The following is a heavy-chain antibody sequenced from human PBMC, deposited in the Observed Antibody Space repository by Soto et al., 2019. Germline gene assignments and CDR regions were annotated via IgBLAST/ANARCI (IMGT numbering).Heavy chain of an antibody. CDR1: GFTFSGHG. V-gene: IGHV3-33*01. CDR2: IWYDGSNK. Sequence: QVQLVESGGGVVQPGRSLRLSCAASGFTFSGHGMHWVRQAPGKGLEWVTFIWYDGSNKYYADSVKGRFTISRDNSKNTLYLQMNSLRAEDTAVYYCARDYYDSSGYYGSYFDYWGQGTLVTVSS. D-gene: IGHD3-22*01. CDR3: ARDYYDSSGYYGSYFDY. J-gene: IGHJ4*02.